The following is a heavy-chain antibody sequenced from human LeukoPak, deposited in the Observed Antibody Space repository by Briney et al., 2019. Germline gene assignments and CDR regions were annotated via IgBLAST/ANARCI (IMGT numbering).Heavy chain of an antibody. V-gene: IGHV3-30*04. CDR1: GFTFSSYA. CDR2: IPYDGSNK. Sequence: GGSLRLSCAASGFTFSSYAMHWVRQAPGKGLEWVAVIPYDGSNKYYADSVKGRFTISRDNSKNTLYLQMNSLRAEDTAVYYCARSIAAAGKIDYWGQGTLVTVSS. J-gene: IGHJ4*02. D-gene: IGHD6-13*01. CDR3: ARSIAAAGKIDY.